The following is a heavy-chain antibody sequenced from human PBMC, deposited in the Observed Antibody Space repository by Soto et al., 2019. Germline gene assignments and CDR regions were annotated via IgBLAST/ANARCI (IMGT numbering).Heavy chain of an antibody. CDR3: ATCLAVAGSYWKH. CDR2: ISYDGINK. J-gene: IGHJ4*02. CDR1: EFPFSSNA. V-gene: IGHV3-30-3*01. Sequence: GGPLSLSCPASEFPFSSNAMHGVRQAPGKGLEWVPVISYDGINKSYADPVRARPTIPRDTSKTTLYLQITSLRAEKAAVYYCATCLAVAGSYWKHWGQGPRVT. D-gene: IGHD6-19*01.